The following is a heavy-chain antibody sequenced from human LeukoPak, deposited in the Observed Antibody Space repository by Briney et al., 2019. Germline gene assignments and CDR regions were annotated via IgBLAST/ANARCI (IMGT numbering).Heavy chain of an antibody. J-gene: IGHJ4*02. CDR3: ANRYVNYYDSSGYFDY. CDR2: ISGSGGST. CDR1: GFTFSSYA. V-gene: IGHV3-23*01. D-gene: IGHD3-22*01. Sequence: GGSLRLSCAASGFTFSSYAMSWVRQAPGKGLEWVSAISGSGGSTYYADSVKGRFTISRDNSKNTLYLQMNSLRAEDTAVYYCANRYVNYYDSSGYFDYWGQGTLVTVSS.